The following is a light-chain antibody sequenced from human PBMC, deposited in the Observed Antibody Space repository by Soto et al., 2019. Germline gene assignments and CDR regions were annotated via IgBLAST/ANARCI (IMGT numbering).Light chain of an antibody. Sequence: EIVMTQSPATLSVSPGERVTLSCRASQSVFSSLAWYQQKPGQAPRLLIYGAATRATGIPARFSGSGSGTDFTLTISSLEPEDFAVYFCQQRSSWPLTFGGGTKVEIK. CDR1: QSVFSS. J-gene: IGKJ4*02. CDR3: QQRSSWPLT. V-gene: IGKV3-15*01. CDR2: GAA.